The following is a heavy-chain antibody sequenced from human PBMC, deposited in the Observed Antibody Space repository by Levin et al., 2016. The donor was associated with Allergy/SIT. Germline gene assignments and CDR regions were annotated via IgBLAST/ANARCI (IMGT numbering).Heavy chain of an antibody. CDR3: ASSRLGSTSSREVAY. J-gene: IGHJ4*02. CDR1: GGSFSGYY. D-gene: IGHD2-2*01. Sequence: SETLSLTCAVYGGSFSGYYWSWIRQPPGKGLEWIGEINHSGSTNYNPSLKSRVTISVDTSKNQFSLKLSSVTAADTAVYYCASSRLGSTSSREVAYWGQGTLVTVSS. V-gene: IGHV4-34*01. CDR2: INHSGST.